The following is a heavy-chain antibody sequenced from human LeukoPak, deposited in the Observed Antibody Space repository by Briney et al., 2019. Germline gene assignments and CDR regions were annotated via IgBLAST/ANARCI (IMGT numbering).Heavy chain of an antibody. D-gene: IGHD2-21*02. CDR3: ARDLTYGVTLNIYYYYYGMDV. V-gene: IGHV1-2*02. CDR1: GYTFTGYY. Sequence: ASVKVSCKASGYTFTGYYMHWVRQAPGQGLEWMGWINPNSGGTNYAQKFQGRVTMTRDTSIGTAYMELSRLRSDDTAVYYCARDLTYGVTLNIYYYYYGMDVWGQGTTVTVSS. J-gene: IGHJ6*02. CDR2: INPNSGGT.